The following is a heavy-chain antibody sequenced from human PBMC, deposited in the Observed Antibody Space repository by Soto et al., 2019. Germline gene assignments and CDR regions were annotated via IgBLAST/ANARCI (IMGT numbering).Heavy chain of an antibody. D-gene: IGHD6-19*01. V-gene: IGHV3-74*01. CDR2: INSDGSST. Sequence: EVQLVESGGGLVQPGGSLRLSCAASGFTFSSYLMNWVRQAPGKGLVWVSRINSDGSSTTYADSVKGRFTISRDSAKNTWYLQMNSLRAEDTAVYYCARVRMAGDFDIWGQGTMVTVSS. J-gene: IGHJ3*02. CDR1: GFTFSSYL. CDR3: ARVRMAGDFDI.